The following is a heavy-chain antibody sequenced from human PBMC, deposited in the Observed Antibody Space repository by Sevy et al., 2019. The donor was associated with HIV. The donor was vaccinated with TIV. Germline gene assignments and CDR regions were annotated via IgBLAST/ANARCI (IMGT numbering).Heavy chain of an antibody. Sequence: GGSLRLSCAASGFSFTTYGMHWVRQAPGKGLEWVAVISYAGSKRYYSDSVKGRFTISRDNSKNTLYLQMNSLRAEDTAVYYCAKDWALDIVIVPCRMPAYWGQGTLVTVSS. V-gene: IGHV3-30*18. CDR3: AKDWALDIVIVPCRMPAY. J-gene: IGHJ4*02. CDR2: ISYAGSKR. D-gene: IGHD2-2*01. CDR1: GFSFTTYG.